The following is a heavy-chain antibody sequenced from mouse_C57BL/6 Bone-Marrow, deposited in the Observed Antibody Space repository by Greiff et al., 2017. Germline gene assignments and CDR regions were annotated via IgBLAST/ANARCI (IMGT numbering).Heavy chain of an antibody. CDR2: ISDGGSYT. V-gene: IGHV5-4*03. CDR3: APYYYGSSYGYFDV. Sequence: DVMLVESGGGLVKPGGSLKLSCAASGFTFSSYAMSWVRQTPEKRLEWVATISDGGSYTYYPDNVKGRFTISRDNAKNNLYLQMSHLKSEDTAMYYCAPYYYGSSYGYFDVWGTGTTVTVSS. CDR1: GFTFSSYA. J-gene: IGHJ1*03. D-gene: IGHD1-1*01.